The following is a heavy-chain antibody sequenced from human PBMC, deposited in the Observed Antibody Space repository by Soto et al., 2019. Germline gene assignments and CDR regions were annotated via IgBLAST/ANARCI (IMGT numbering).Heavy chain of an antibody. V-gene: IGHV3-15*01. Sequence: GGSLRLSCAASGFTFSNAWMSWVRQAPGKGLEWVGRIKSKNDGGTTDYAAPVKGRFTIPSADSKNTLYLQMTSLKTEDTAVYYCTAQLVATYYYYGMDVWGQGTTVTVSS. J-gene: IGHJ6*02. CDR2: IKSKNDGGTT. CDR1: GFTFSNAW. D-gene: IGHD2-2*01. CDR3: TAQLVATYYYYGMDV.